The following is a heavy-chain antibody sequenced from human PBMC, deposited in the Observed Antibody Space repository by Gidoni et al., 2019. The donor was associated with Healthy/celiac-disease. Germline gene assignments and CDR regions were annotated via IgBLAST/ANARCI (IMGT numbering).Heavy chain of an antibody. J-gene: IGHJ6*02. CDR1: GFTFSSYE. CDR2: ISSSGSTI. D-gene: IGHD3-3*01. CDR3: ARDWIYDFWSGYTRPHYYGMDV. Sequence: EVQLVESGGGLVQPGGSLRLSCAASGFTFSSYEMNWVRQAPGKGLEWVSYISSSGSTIYYADSVKGRFTISGDNAKNSLYLQMNSLRAEDTAVYYCARDWIYDFWSGYTRPHYYGMDVWGQGTTVTVSS. V-gene: IGHV3-48*03.